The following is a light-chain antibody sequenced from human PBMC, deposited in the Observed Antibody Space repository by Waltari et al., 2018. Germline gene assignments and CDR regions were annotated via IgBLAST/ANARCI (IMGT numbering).Light chain of an antibody. CDR1: SSDVGGYNY. V-gene: IGLV2-8*01. Sequence: QSALTQPPSASGSPGQSVTISCTGTSSDVGGYNYVSWYQQHPGKAPKLMIYEVSKRPSGVPHRFAGSKSGDTASLTVSGVQAENEADYYCSSYAGSNNLYVFGAGTKVTVL. CDR3: SSYAGSNNLYV. CDR2: EVS. J-gene: IGLJ1*01.